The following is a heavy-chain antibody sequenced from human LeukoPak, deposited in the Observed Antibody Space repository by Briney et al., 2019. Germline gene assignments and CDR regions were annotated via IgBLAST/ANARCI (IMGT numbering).Heavy chain of an antibody. CDR1: GYTFTSYD. D-gene: IGHD6-6*01. CDR3: ARIQSRIIAARPGNPAFDY. J-gene: IGHJ4*02. V-gene: IGHV1-18*01. CDR2: ISTYNDNT. Sequence: ASVTVSCKASGYTFTSYDISWVRQAPGQGLEWMGWISTYNDNTHYAQKLQGRVTMTTDTSTSTVYMELKSLRSDDTAVYYCARIQSRIIAARPGNPAFDYWAGEPWSPSPQ.